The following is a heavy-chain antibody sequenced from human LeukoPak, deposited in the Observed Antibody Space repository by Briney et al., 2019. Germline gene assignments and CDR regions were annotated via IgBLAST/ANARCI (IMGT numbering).Heavy chain of an antibody. J-gene: IGHJ4*02. CDR3: ATRRAGALDY. CDR2: IYHSGST. D-gene: IGHD6-19*01. V-gene: IGHV4-30-2*01. Sequence: PSQTLSLTCAVSGGSISSGGYSWSWIRQPPGKGLEWIGYIYHSGSTYYNPSLKSRVTISVDRSKNQFSLKPSSVTAADTAVYYCATRRAGALDYWGQGTLVTVSS. CDR1: GGSISSGGYS.